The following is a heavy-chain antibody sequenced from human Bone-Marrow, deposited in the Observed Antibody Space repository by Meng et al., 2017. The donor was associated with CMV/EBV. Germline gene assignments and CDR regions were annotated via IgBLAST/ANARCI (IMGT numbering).Heavy chain of an antibody. CDR1: GFTFTNAC. J-gene: IGHJ4*02. Sequence: SGFTFTNACMSWVRQAPGKGLEWVGRIKSKTAGGTTNYAAPVKDTFTISRDDSKNTLYLQMNSLKTEDTAVYYCTAAGSGGSYFNYWGQGTLVTVSS. CDR3: TAAGSGGSYFNY. D-gene: IGHD3-16*01. CDR2: IKSKTAGGTT. V-gene: IGHV3-15*06.